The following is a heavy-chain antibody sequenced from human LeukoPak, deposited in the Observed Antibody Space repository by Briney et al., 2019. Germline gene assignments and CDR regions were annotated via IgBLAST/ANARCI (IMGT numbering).Heavy chain of an antibody. CDR1: GFTFVDYT. J-gene: IGHJ4*02. D-gene: IGHD3-10*01. CDR3: AKGKNTGSYLSHVDY. CDR2: ITWDGGST. V-gene: IGHV3-43*01. Sequence: GWSLRLSFAASGFTFVDYTMHWVRQAPGKGLEWVSLITWDGGSTYYADSVKGRFTISIDNSKNSLYLQMNSLRTEDTALYYCAKGKNTGSYLSHVDYWGQGTLVTVSS.